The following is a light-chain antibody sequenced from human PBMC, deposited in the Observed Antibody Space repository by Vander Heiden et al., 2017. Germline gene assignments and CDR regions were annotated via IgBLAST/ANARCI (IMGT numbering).Light chain of an antibody. J-gene: IGLJ3*02. CDR2: EDS. CDR3: FATGV. V-gene: IGLV3-10*01. Sequence: SYELSKPPSVSVSPGQTARITCSGDALPKKYVYWYQQKSGQAPVLVIFEDSKRPSEIPERLSGSSSGTTAALSISGAQVEDEADYYCFATGVFGGGTKLSVL. CDR1: ALPKKY.